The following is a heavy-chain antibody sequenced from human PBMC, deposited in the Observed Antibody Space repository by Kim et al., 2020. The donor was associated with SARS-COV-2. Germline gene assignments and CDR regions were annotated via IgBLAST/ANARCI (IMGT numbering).Heavy chain of an antibody. V-gene: IGHV3-30-3*01. D-gene: IGHD2-15*01. CDR3: ARNMFGGSSSHDAFDI. J-gene: IGHJ3*02. CDR2: ISYDGSNK. CDR1: GFTFSSYA. Sequence: GGSLRLSCAASGFTFSSYAMHWVRQAPGKGLEWVAVISYDGSNKYYADSVKGRFTISRDNSKNTLYLQMNSLRAEDTAVYYCARNMFGGSSSHDAFDIWGQGTMVTVSS.